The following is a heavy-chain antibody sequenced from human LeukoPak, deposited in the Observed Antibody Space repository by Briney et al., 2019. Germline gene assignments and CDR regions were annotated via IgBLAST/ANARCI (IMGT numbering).Heavy chain of an antibody. J-gene: IGHJ4*02. CDR1: GGSISSGTYS. D-gene: IGHD3-22*01. Sequence: TLSLTCAVSGGSISSGTYSWSWIRQPPGKGLEWIGLLYHSGNTHYNPSLKSRVTISVDRSKNQFSLRLSSVTAADTGMYYCARGYYYDSSGYPLFDYWGRGTLVTVSS. CDR2: LYHSGNT. CDR3: ARGYYYDSSGYPLFDY. V-gene: IGHV4-30-2*01.